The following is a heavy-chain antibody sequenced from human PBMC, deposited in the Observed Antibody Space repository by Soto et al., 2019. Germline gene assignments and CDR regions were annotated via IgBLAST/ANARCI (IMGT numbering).Heavy chain of an antibody. J-gene: IGHJ6*02. CDR2: IIPNFGTP. V-gene: IGHV1-69*06. CDR1: GGAFSSYT. D-gene: IGHD6-13*01. Sequence: SVKVSCKASGGAFSSYTISCVRRAPGQGLEWMGGIIPNFGTPNYAQKFHGRVTIIADNSTSTAYMELSSLKSEDTAVYYCARDLVLYGLDVWGQGTTVTVPS. CDR3: ARDLVLYGLDV.